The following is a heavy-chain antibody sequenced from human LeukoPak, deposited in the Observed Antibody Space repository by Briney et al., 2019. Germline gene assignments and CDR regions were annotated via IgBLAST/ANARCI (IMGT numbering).Heavy chain of an antibody. CDR1: GGSISSGGYY. Sequence: SGTLSLTCTVSGGSISSGGYYWSWIRQHPGKGLEWIGYIYYSGSTYYNPSLKSRVTISVDTSKNQFSLKLSSVTAADTAVYYCARAYDSSGLEYFQHWGQGTLVTVSS. V-gene: IGHV4-31*03. CDR2: IYYSGST. J-gene: IGHJ1*01. D-gene: IGHD3-22*01. CDR3: ARAYDSSGLEYFQH.